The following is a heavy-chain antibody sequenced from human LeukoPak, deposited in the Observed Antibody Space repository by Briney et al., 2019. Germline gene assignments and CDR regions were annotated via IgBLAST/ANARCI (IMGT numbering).Heavy chain of an antibody. D-gene: IGHD3-22*01. CDR3: ARAKYYYDSSGANPGFDY. CDR1: GFTFDDYG. CDR2: INWNGGST. V-gene: IGHV3-20*04. Sequence: PGGSLRLSCAASGFTFDDYGMSWVRQAPGKGLEWVSGINWNGGSTGYADSVKGRFTISRDNAKNSLYLQMNSLRAEGTALYYCARAKYYYDSSGANPGFDYWGQGTLVTVSS. J-gene: IGHJ4*02.